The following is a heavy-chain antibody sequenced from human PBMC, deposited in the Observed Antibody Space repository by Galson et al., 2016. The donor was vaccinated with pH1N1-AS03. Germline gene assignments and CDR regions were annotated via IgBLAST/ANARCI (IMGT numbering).Heavy chain of an antibody. CDR1: GFTFSSYG. V-gene: IGHV3-30*03. CDR2: ISYDGSNK. CDR3: ARDRHYYDYIWGTYRYDWYFDL. Sequence: SLRLSCAASGFTFSSYGMHWVRQAPGKGLEWVAVISYDGSNKYYADSVKGRFTISRDNSKNTLYLQMNSLRAEDTAVYYCARDRHYYDYIWGTYRYDWYFDLGGRGTLVTVSS. D-gene: IGHD3-16*02. J-gene: IGHJ2*01.